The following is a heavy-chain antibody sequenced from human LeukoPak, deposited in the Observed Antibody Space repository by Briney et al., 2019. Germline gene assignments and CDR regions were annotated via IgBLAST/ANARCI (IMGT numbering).Heavy chain of an antibody. J-gene: IGHJ4*02. Sequence: ASVKVSCKASGYTFTGYYMHSVRHAPGQGLEWMGWINPNSGGTNYAQKFQGRVTMTRDTSISTAYMELSRLGSDDTAVYYCGRVVVGATYDYWGQGTLVSVSS. V-gene: IGHV1-2*02. CDR2: INPNSGGT. CDR1: GYTFTGYY. D-gene: IGHD1-26*01. CDR3: GRVVVGATYDY.